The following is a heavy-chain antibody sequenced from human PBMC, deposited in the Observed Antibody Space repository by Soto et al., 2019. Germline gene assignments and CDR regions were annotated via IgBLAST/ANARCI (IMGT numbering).Heavy chain of an antibody. J-gene: IGHJ4*01. CDR2: ISGDSGNT. CDR3: ARDGVAAGNINFDY. Sequence: ASVKVSCKASGYMFTKSAMHWVRQAPGQRLEWMGWISGDSGNTKYSPKLQDRVTITRDTSASTAYMELSSLRSEDTALYYCARDGVAAGNINFDYWGQGTLVTVSS. D-gene: IGHD6-19*01. CDR1: GYMFTKSA. V-gene: IGHV1-3*01.